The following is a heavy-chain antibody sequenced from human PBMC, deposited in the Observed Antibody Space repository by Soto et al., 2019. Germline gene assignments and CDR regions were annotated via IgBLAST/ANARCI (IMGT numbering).Heavy chain of an antibody. Sequence: QVQLVESGGGVVQPGRSLRLSCAASGFTFSSYGMHWVRQAPGKGLEWVAVIWYDGSNKYYADSVKGRLTISRDNSKNTLYLQMNSLRAGDTAVYYCARDWEGGQGLDYWGQGTLVTVSS. CDR1: GFTFSSYG. CDR3: ARDWEGGQGLDY. D-gene: IGHD1-26*01. V-gene: IGHV3-33*01. CDR2: IWYDGSNK. J-gene: IGHJ4*02.